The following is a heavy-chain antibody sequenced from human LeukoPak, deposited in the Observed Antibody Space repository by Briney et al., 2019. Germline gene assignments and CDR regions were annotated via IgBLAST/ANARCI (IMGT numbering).Heavy chain of an antibody. Sequence: ASETLPLTCTVSGGSISSSSYYWGWIRQPPGKGLEWIGSIYYSGSTYYNPSLKSRVTISVDTSKNQFSLKLSSVTAADTAVYYCARGVRYYDSSGYLDGSTYYFDYWGQGTLVTVSS. D-gene: IGHD3-22*01. J-gene: IGHJ4*02. CDR3: ARGVRYYDSSGYLDGSTYYFDY. CDR2: IYYSGST. V-gene: IGHV4-39*01. CDR1: GGSISSSSYY.